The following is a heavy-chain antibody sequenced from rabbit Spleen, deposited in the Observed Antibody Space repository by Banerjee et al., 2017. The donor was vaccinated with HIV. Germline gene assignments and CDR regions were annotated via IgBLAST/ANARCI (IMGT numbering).Heavy chain of an antibody. J-gene: IGHJ6*01. V-gene: IGHV1S40*01. CDR2: IYAGGVDNT. D-gene: IGHD8-1*01. CDR1: GFSFSSRYY. Sequence: QSLEESGGDLGKPGASLTLTCTASGFSFSSRYYMCWVRQAPGKGLEWIACIYAGGVDNTYYATWAKGRFTISKTSSTTVTLQIFSLTVADTATYFCARDTGTSFSTYGMDLWGPGTLVTVS. CDR3: ARDTGTSFSTYGMDL.